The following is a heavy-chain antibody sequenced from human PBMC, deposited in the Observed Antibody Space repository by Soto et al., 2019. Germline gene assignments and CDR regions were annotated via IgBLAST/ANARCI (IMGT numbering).Heavy chain of an antibody. CDR3: ARPRGIAPAVWYFDL. D-gene: IGHD6-13*01. Sequence: QVQLQESGPGLVKPSETLSHTCTVSGGSISSHYWSWIRQPPGRGLEWIGFIYYSGITDSNPSLTSRVTISLATSKNQLPLRLSSVTAADTAVYYCARPRGIAPAVWYFDLWGRGTLVTVSS. V-gene: IGHV4-59*08. CDR1: GGSISSHY. J-gene: IGHJ2*01. CDR2: IYYSGIT.